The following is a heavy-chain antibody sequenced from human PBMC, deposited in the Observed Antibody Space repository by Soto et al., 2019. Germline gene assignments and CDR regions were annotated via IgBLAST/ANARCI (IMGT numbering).Heavy chain of an antibody. CDR1: GGSISSSSYY. CDR2: IYYSGST. J-gene: IGHJ4*02. Sequence: SETLSLTCTVSGGSISSSSYYWGWIRQPPGKGLEWIGSIYYSGSTYYNPSLKSRVTISVDTSKNQFSLKLSSVTAADTAVYYCERHLSSHDQKDYWGQGTLVTVSS. D-gene: IGHD3-10*01. V-gene: IGHV4-39*01. CDR3: ERHLSSHDQKDY.